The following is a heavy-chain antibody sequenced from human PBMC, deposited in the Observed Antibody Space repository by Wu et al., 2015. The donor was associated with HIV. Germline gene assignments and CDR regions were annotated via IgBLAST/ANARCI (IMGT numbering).Heavy chain of an antibody. CDR3: ARELRRYCSGGSCYPRAFDI. D-gene: IGHD2-15*01. V-gene: IGHV4-34*01. J-gene: IGHJ3*02. CDR1: GGSFTDYF. CDR2: INHSGST. Sequence: QVQLQQWGARLLKPSENLSVTCAVYGGSFTDYFWSWIRQSPGRGLEWIGEINHSGSTNYNPSLKSRVTISVDTSKNQFSLKLSSVTAADTAVYYCARELRRYCSGGSCYPRAFDIWGQGTMVTVSS.